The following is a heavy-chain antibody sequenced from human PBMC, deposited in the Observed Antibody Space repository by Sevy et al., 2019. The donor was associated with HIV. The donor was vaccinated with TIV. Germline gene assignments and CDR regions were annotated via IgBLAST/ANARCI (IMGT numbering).Heavy chain of an antibody. Sequence: GGSLRLSCAASGFTFSSYAMHWVRQAPGKGLEWVSVIYSGGSTYYADSVKGRFTISRDNSKNTLYLQMNSLRAEDTAVYYCARDIAVAGNDAFDIWGQGTMVTISS. CDR3: ARDIAVAGNDAFDI. CDR2: IYSGGST. J-gene: IGHJ3*02. V-gene: IGHV3-53*01. D-gene: IGHD6-19*01. CDR1: GFTFSSYA.